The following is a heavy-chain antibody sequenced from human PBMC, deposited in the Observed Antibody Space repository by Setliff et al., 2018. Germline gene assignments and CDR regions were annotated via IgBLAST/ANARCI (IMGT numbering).Heavy chain of an antibody. CDR3: ARLSWDGLRYYGLDV. CDR2: INHSGST. D-gene: IGHD3-10*01. Sequence: SETLSLTCTVYGGSFSDYYWGWIRQPPGKGLEWIAEINHSGSTNYNPSLKSRLTMSVDTSKNQFSLKLTSVTAADTAVYYCARLSWDGLRYYGLDVWGQGATVTVSS. V-gene: IGHV4-34*01. J-gene: IGHJ6*02. CDR1: GGSFSDYY.